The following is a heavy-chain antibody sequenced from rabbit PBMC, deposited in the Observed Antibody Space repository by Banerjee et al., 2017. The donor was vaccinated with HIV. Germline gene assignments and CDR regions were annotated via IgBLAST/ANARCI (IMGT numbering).Heavy chain of an antibody. CDR2: IYTGDGST. CDR1: GFDFSSYYM. CDR3: ARNNRL. J-gene: IGHJ4*01. V-gene: IGHV1S45*01. Sequence: QEQLKESGGGLVQAGGSLKLSCIASGFDFSSYYMSWVRQAPGKGLEWIACIYTGDGSTYYASWAKGRFTISKTSSTTVTLQMTSLTAADTATYFCARNNRLWGPGTLVTVS.